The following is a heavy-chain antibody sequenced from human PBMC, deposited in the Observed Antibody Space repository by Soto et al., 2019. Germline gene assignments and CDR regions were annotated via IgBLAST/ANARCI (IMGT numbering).Heavy chain of an antibody. CDR1: GYTFTTHA. CDR2: INGGTGQT. J-gene: IGHJ6*02. D-gene: IGHD1-1*01. V-gene: IGHV1-3*01. Sequence: ASVKVSFKASGYTFTTHAMHWLRQAPGQSLEWMGWINGGTGQTKHSQRFQGRVNITRDTSASTAYMELSSLRSEDTAVYYCARGKGMEENYYYYGLDIWGQGTTVTVSS. CDR3: ARGKGMEENYYYYGLDI.